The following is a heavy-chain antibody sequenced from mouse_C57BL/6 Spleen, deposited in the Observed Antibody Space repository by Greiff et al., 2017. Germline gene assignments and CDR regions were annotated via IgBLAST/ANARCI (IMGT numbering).Heavy chain of an antibody. Sequence: VQLQESGAELVRPGASVTLSCKASGYTFTDYEMHWVKQTPVHGLEWIGAIDPETGGTAYNQKFKGKAILTADKSSSTAYMELRSLTSEDSAVYYCTRRGGYGENYYAMDYWGQGTSVTVSS. D-gene: IGHD2-2*01. CDR2: IDPETGGT. CDR3: TRRGGYGENYYAMDY. J-gene: IGHJ4*01. CDR1: GYTFTDYE. V-gene: IGHV1-15*01.